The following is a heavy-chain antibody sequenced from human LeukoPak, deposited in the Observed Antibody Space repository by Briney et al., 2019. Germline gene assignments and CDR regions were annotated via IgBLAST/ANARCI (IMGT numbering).Heavy chain of an antibody. J-gene: IGHJ6*03. V-gene: IGHV3-7*01. Sequence: GGSPRLSCAPSGFNFRTYWMSWVRQAPGKGLEWVANIKLDGSETYYVDSVKGRFTISRDNAKDSLYLQMNSLRADDTAVYYCARDRRLDFYYYMDVWGKGTTVTVSS. CDR2: IKLDGSET. D-gene: IGHD5/OR15-5a*01. CDR3: ARDRRLDFYYYMDV. CDR1: GFNFRTYW.